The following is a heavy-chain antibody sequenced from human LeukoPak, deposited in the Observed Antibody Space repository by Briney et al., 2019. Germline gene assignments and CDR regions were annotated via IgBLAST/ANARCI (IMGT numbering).Heavy chain of an antibody. CDR3: AKDTSHCSGGSCYSDY. CDR1: GFTFSSYG. D-gene: IGHD2-15*01. Sequence: PGGSLRLSCAASGFTFSSYGMHWVRQAPGKGLEWVAVISYDGSNKYYADSVKGRFTISRDNSKNTLYLQMNSLRAEDTAVYYCAKDTSHCSGGSCYSDYWGQGTLVTVSS. V-gene: IGHV3-30*18. CDR2: ISYDGSNK. J-gene: IGHJ4*02.